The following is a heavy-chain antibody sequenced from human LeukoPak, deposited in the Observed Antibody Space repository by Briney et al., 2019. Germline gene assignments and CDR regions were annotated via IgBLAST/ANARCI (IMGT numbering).Heavy chain of an antibody. D-gene: IGHD2-21*02. CDR3: ARSTYCGGDCYPALGY. CDR2: ISSSNNTI. J-gene: IGHJ4*02. Sequence: GGSLRLSCAASGFTFSSYSMNWVRQAPGKGLEWGSYISSSNNTIYYADSVKGRFTISRDNAKNSLYLQMNSLRDEDTAVYYCARSTYCGGDCYPALGYWGQGTPVTVSS. CDR1: GFTFSSYS. V-gene: IGHV3-48*02.